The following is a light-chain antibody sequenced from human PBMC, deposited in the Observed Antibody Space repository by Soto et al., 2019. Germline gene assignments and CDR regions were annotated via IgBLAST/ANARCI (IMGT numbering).Light chain of an antibody. CDR1: QSISSW. CDR3: QQYNSXPYT. V-gene: IGKV1-5*01. CDR2: DAS. J-gene: IGKJ2*01. Sequence: DIQMTQSPSTLSASVGDRVTITCRASQSISSWLAWYQQKPGKAPKLLIYDASSLESGVPSRFXGSGXGTXXXXXXXXXQPDDFAXYYCQQYNSXPYTFGQGTKLEIK.